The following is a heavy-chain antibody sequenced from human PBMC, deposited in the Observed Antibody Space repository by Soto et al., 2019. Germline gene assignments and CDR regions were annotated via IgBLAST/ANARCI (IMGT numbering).Heavy chain of an antibody. J-gene: IGHJ4*02. CDR3: AGGQYYFDY. CDR1: GFPFSSYG. D-gene: IGHD2-15*01. CDR2: ISYDGSNK. V-gene: IGHV3-30*03. Sequence: QVQLVESGGGVVQPGRSLRLSCAASGFPFSSYGMHWVRQAPGKGLEWVAHISYDGSNKHYTDSVKGRFTISRDNSKNLLYLQTSSLRAADTAVYYCAGGQYYFDYCGQGTRVSVSS.